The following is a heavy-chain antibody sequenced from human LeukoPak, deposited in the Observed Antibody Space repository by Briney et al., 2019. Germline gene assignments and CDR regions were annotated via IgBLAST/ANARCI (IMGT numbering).Heavy chain of an antibody. J-gene: IGHJ2*01. CDR1: GASISIAC. D-gene: IGHD1-26*01. CDR3: ARAGGSYLGYWYFDL. CDR2: IYYSGST. Sequence: WPSLSPTCTLSGASISIACCSSVRQPPGNGLEWLGYIYYSGSTNYNPSLKSRVTISVDTSKNQFSLRLSSVTAADTAVYYCARAGGSYLGYWYFDLWGRGTLVTVSS. V-gene: IGHV4-59*01.